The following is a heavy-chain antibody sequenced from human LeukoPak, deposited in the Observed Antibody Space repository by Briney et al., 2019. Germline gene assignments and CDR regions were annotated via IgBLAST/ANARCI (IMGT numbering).Heavy chain of an antibody. V-gene: IGHV1-69*06. CDR1: VGTFSNFG. CDR3: ATTPPYGDYGY. Sequence: VASVKVSCKASVGTFSNFGISWVRQAPGQGLEWMGGIIPIFGTANYAQKFQGRVTITADKSTSTAYMELSSLRSEDTAVYYCATTPPYGDYGYWGQGTLVTVSS. CDR2: IIPIFGTA. D-gene: IGHD4-17*01. J-gene: IGHJ4*02.